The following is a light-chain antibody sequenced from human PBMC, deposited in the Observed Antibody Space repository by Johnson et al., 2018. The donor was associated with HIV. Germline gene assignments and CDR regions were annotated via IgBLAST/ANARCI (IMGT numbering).Light chain of an antibody. CDR1: SSNIGKNY. CDR2: ENI. CDR3: GTWDSSLSAGV. Sequence: QSVLTQPPSMSAAPGQKVTISCSGSSSNIGKNYVSWYQQLPGTAPKLLIYENIKRPSGIPDRFSGSKSGTSATLGITGLQTGDEADYYCGTWDSSLSAGVFGTGTKVTVL. V-gene: IGLV1-51*02. J-gene: IGLJ1*01.